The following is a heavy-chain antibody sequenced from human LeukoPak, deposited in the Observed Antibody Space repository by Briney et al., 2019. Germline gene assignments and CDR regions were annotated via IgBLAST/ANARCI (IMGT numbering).Heavy chain of an antibody. D-gene: IGHD4-17*01. CDR2: IYYSGST. J-gene: IGHJ5*02. CDR1: SGSISSYY. CDR3: ARGLPQLYNWFDP. V-gene: IGHV4-59*08. Sequence: SETLPLTCTVSSGSISSYYWSWIRQPPGKGLEWIGYIYYSGSTNYNPSLKSRVTISVDTSKNQFSLKLSSVTAADTAVYYCARGLPQLYNWFDPWGQGTLVTVSS.